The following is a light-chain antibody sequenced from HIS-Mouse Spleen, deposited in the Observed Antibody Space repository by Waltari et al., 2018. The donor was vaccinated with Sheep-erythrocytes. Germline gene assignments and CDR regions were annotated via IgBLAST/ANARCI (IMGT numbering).Light chain of an antibody. J-gene: IGLJ1*01. V-gene: IGLV2-11*01. Sequence: QSALTQPRSVSGSPGQSVTIPCTGTSSDVGGYNYVSWYQQHPGKAPKLMIYDVSKRPAGVPARFSGSKYSSTASLTISGLQAEDEADYYCCSYAGSYNHVFATGTKVTVL. CDR1: SSDVGGYNY. CDR3: CSYAGSYNHV. CDR2: DVS.